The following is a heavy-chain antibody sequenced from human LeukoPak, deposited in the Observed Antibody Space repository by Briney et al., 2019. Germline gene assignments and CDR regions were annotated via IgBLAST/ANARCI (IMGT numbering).Heavy chain of an antibody. CDR1: GGSISSYY. V-gene: IGHV4-59*01. CDR3: ARLASSGWSHCDY. Sequence: SETLSLTCTASGGSISSYYWSWIRQPPGKGLEWIGYIYYSGSTNYNPSLKSRVTISVDTSKNQFSLKLSSVTAADTAVYYCARLASSGWSHCDYWGQGTLVTVSS. CDR2: IYYSGST. D-gene: IGHD6-19*01. J-gene: IGHJ4*02.